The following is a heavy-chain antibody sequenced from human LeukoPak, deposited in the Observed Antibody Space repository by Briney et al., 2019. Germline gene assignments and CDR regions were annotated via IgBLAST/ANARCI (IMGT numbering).Heavy chain of an antibody. V-gene: IGHV1-2*06. J-gene: IGHJ6*02. CDR3: ARASGGWYRMDV. D-gene: IGHD6-19*01. CDR1: GYTFTDYY. Sequence: GASLKVSCKASGYTFTDYYMQWVRQTPGQGLEWMGRINPNSGGTNYAQTFQGRVTMTRDTSISTAYMELSGLKSDDTAVYYCARASGGWYRMDVWGQGTTVTVSS. CDR2: INPNSGGT.